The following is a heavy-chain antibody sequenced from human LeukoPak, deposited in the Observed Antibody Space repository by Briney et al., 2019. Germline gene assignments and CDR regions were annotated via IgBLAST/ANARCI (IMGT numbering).Heavy chain of an antibody. V-gene: IGHV3-30-3*01. Sequence: GRSLRLSCAASGFTFSSYAMHWVRQAPGKGLEWVAVISYDGSNKYYADSVKGRFTISRDNSKNTLYLQMNSLRAEDTAAYFCARRAYYSDWYNSGWFFDYWGHGIRVTVSS. D-gene: IGHD6-19*01. CDR1: GFTFSSYA. CDR3: ARRAYYSDWYNSGWFFDY. J-gene: IGHJ4*01. CDR2: ISYDGSNK.